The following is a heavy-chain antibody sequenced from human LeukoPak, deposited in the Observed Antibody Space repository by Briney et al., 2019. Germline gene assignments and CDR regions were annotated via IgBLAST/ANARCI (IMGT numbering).Heavy chain of an antibody. D-gene: IGHD4-17*01. V-gene: IGHV3-53*01. J-gene: IGHJ4*02. Sequence: GGSLRLSCTVSGFTVSSNSMSWVRQAPGKGLEWVSFIYSGGNTHYSDSVKGRFTISRDNSKNTLYLQMNSLRADDTAVYYCARRAGEYSHPYDYWGQGTLVAVSS. CDR2: IYSGGNT. CDR1: GFTVSSNS. CDR3: ARRAGEYSHPYDY.